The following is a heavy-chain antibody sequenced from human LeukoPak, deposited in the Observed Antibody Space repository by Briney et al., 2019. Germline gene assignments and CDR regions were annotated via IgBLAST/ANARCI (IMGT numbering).Heavy chain of an antibody. J-gene: IGHJ4*02. Sequence: SETLSLTCTVSGGSLSGFYWSWIRQPPGKGLEWIGYIYYSGSTNYNPSLKSRVTISVDTSKNQFSLKLSSVTAADTAVYYCARETIVATILDYWGQGTLVTVSS. CDR2: IYYSGST. V-gene: IGHV4-59*01. D-gene: IGHD5-12*01. CDR3: ARETIVATILDY. CDR1: GGSLSGFY.